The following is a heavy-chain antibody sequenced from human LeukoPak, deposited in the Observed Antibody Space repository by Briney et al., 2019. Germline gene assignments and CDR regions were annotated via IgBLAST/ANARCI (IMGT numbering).Heavy chain of an antibody. CDR3: SRAYSSSSGVDY. CDR1: GFTLSSNY. J-gene: IGHJ4*02. D-gene: IGHD6-6*01. Sequence: GGSLRLSCAASGFTLSSNYMSWVRQAPGKGLEWVSVIYSGGSTHYADSVKGRFTISRDNSKNMLYLQMNSLRAEDTAVYYCSRAYSSSSGVDYWGQGTLVTVSS. CDR2: IYSGGST. V-gene: IGHV3-66*01.